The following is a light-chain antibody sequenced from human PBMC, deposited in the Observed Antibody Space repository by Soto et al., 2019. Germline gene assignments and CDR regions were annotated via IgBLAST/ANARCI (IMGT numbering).Light chain of an antibody. V-gene: IGLV3-1*01. CDR3: QAWDRSTVV. CDR1: KLGTKY. Sequence: SYELTQPPSVSVSPGQTASITCSGDKLGTKYACWYQQKPGQSPVLVIYQDTKRPSGIPERFAGSNSGNTATLTISGTQAMGEADYYCQAWDRSTVVFGGGTQLTVL. J-gene: IGLJ2*01. CDR2: QDT.